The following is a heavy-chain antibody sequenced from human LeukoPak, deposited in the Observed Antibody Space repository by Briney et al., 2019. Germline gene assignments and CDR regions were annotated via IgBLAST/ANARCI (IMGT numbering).Heavy chain of an antibody. CDR2: INDSGST. CDR1: GGSFSGYY. Sequence: PSETLSLTCAVYGGSFSGYYWSWIRQPPGKGLEWIGEINDSGSTNYNPSLKSRVTISVDTSKNQFSLKLSSVTAADTAVYYCARDHITMVRGVINYYYYYYMDVWGKGTTVTVSS. V-gene: IGHV4-34*01. J-gene: IGHJ6*03. D-gene: IGHD3-10*01. CDR3: ARDHITMVRGVINYYYYYYMDV.